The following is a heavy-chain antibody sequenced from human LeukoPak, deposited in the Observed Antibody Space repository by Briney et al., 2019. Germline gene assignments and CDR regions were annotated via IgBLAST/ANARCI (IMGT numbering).Heavy chain of an antibody. CDR3: ARDLRGYSSSASYYYYGMDV. V-gene: IGHV3-7*01. D-gene: IGHD6-13*01. CDR1: GFTFSSYW. J-gene: IGHJ6*02. Sequence: GGSLRLSCAASGFTFSSYWMSWVRQAPGKGLEWVANIKQDGSEKYYVDSVKGRFTISRDNATNSLYLQMNSLRAEDTAVYYCARDLRGYSSSASYYYYGMDVWGQGTTVTVSS. CDR2: IKQDGSEK.